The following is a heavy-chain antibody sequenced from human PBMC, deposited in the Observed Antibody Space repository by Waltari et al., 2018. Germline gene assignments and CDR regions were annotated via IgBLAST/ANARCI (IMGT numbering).Heavy chain of an antibody. CDR1: GSTFTSYY. J-gene: IGHJ4*02. V-gene: IGHV1-46*01. CDR3: AKSATYYDFWSGPTLDY. Sequence: QVQLVQSGAEVKKPGASVQVSCKASGSTFTSYYMHWVRQAPGQGLEWMGIINPSGGSTSYAQKFQGRVTITRDTSTSTVYMELSSLRSEDTAVYYCAKSATYYDFWSGPTLDYWGQGTLVTVSS. CDR2: INPSGGST. D-gene: IGHD3-3*01.